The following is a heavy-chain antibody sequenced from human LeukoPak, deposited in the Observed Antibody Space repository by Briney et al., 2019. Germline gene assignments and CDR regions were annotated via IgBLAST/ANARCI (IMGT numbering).Heavy chain of an antibody. V-gene: IGHV1-69*04. J-gene: IGHJ4*02. Sequence: GASVKVSCKASGGTFSSYAISWVRQAPGQGLEWMGRILPILGIANYAQKFQGRVTITADKSTSTAYMELSSLRSEDTAVYYCAKSYYDSSGYLDYWGQGTLVTVSS. CDR3: AKSYYDSSGYLDY. CDR2: ILPILGIA. D-gene: IGHD3-22*01. CDR1: GGTFSSYA.